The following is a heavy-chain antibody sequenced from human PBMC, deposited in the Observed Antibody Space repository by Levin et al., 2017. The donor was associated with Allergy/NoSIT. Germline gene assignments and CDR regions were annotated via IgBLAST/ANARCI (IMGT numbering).Heavy chain of an antibody. CDR3: ARMYCSSTSWYAGMGLNWFDP. Sequence: SQTLSLTCTVSGGSISSYYWSWIRQPPGKGLEWIGYIYYSGSTNYNPSLKSRVTISVDTSKNQFSLKLSSLTAADTAVYYCARMYCSSTSWYAGMGLNWFDPWGQGTLVTVSS. D-gene: IGHD2-2*01. CDR1: GGSISSYY. V-gene: IGHV4-59*01. J-gene: IGHJ5*02. CDR2: IYYSGST.